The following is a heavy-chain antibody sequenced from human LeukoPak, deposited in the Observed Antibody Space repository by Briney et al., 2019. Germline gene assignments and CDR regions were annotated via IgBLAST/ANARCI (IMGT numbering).Heavy chain of an antibody. Sequence: PSGGSLRLSCAASGFTFSSYSMNWVRQAPGKGLVRVSRINSDGLITNYADSVKGRFTVSRDNPKNTLYLQMNSLRVEDTAVYYCVREGGGSFLDSFDIWGQGKLVTVSS. V-gene: IGHV3-74*01. CDR1: GFTFSSYS. D-gene: IGHD2-15*01. CDR2: INSDGLIT. CDR3: VREGGGSFLDSFDI. J-gene: IGHJ3*02.